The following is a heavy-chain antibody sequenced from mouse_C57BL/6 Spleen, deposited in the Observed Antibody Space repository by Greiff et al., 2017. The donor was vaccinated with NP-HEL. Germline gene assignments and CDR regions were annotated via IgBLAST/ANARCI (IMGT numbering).Heavy chain of an antibody. D-gene: IGHD2-1*01. CDR2: INPSNGGT. V-gene: IGHV1-53*01. CDR3: ARRGIYYGNYVDYAMDY. J-gene: IGHJ4*01. Sequence: QVQLQQPGTELVKPGASVKLSCKASGYTFTSYWMHWVKQRPGQGLEWIGNINPSNGGTNYNEKFKSKATLTVDKSSSTAYMQLSSLTSEDSAVYYCARRGIYYGNYVDYAMDYWGQGTSVTVSS. CDR1: GYTFTSYW.